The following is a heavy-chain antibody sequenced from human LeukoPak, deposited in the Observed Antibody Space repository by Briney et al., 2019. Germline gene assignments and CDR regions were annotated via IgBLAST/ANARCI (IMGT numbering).Heavy chain of an antibody. D-gene: IGHD5-24*01. V-gene: IGHV3-30*04. CDR3: AKDRNYMGYY. J-gene: IGHJ4*02. CDR2: ISYDGSNK. Sequence: GGSLRLSCAASGFTFSSYAMHWVRQAPGKGLEWVAVISYDGSNKYYADSVKGRFTISRDNSKNTLYLQMNSLRAEDTAVYYCAKDRNYMGYYWGQRTLVTVSS. CDR1: GFTFSSYA.